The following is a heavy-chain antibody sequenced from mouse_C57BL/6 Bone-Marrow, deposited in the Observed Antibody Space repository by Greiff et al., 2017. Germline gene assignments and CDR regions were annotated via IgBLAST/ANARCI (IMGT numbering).Heavy chain of an antibody. CDR3: AKGDEAIDN. Sequence: EVQLVESGPVLVKPGPSVKISCKASGFTFTDYYMNWVKQSHGKSLEWIGLVYPYNGGTSYNQKFKSKATLTVDKSSNTAYMELNSLTSEDSEVYYWAKGDEAIDNWDQGKAVTVSS. V-gene: IGHV1-36*01. CDR1: GFTFTDYY. CDR2: VYPYNGGT. J-gene: IGHJ4*01. D-gene: IGHD2-13*01.